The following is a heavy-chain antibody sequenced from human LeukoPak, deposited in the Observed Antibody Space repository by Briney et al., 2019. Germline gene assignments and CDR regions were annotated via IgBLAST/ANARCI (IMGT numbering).Heavy chain of an antibody. CDR1: GFTFSSYA. D-gene: IGHD2-15*01. V-gene: IGHV3-23*01. J-gene: IGHJ4*02. CDR2: ISGSGGGT. CDR3: AKDSPVGGFYYFDY. Sequence: HPGGSLRLSCAASGFTFSSYAMTWVRQAPGKGLEWISAISGSGGGTYYADSVKGRFTISRDNSKNTLYLQMNSLRAEDTAVYSCAKDSPVGGFYYFDYWGQGTLVTVSS.